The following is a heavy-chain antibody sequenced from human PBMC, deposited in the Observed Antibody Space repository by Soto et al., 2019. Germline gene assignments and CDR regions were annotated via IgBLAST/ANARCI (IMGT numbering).Heavy chain of an antibody. CDR2: IYYSGTT. J-gene: IGHJ6*02. Sequence: QVQLQESGPGLAKPSQTLSLTCTVSGGSISSGDYYWSWIRQPPGKGLEWIGYIYYSGTTYYNPSLKSRVTISVDTSKNQFSLKVNSVTAADTAVYYCARALIQLWPHYYYGMDVWGQGTTVTVSS. CDR3: ARALIQLWPHYYYGMDV. CDR1: GGSISSGDYY. D-gene: IGHD5-18*01. V-gene: IGHV4-30-4*01.